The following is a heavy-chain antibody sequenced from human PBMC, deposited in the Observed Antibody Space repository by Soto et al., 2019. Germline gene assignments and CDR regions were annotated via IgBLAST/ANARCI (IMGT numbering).Heavy chain of an antibody. Sequence: HPGGSLSLSCAASGFTVSSNYMSWVRQAPGKGLEWVSVIYSGGSTYYADSVKGRFTISRDNSKNTLYLQMNSLRAEDTAVYYCARGRSLGSPWSFDYWGQGTLVTVSS. V-gene: IGHV3-53*01. CDR3: ARGRSLGSPWSFDY. CDR2: IYSGGST. D-gene: IGHD1-26*01. J-gene: IGHJ4*02. CDR1: GFTVSSNY.